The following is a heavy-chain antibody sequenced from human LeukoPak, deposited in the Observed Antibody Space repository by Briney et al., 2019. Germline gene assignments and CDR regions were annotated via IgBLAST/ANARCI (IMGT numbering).Heavy chain of an antibody. Sequence: GGSLTHSHAVSGFTFCIYEMHRLRQAPGKGLEWVTVISYDGSNKYYGDSVKGRFTISRDNSKNTLYLKMNSLRAEDTAVYYFAKYGRNGDFDYVRRGTLVTVSS. CDR1: GFTFCIYE. V-gene: IGHV3-30*18. CDR3: AKYGRNGDFDY. CDR2: ISYDGSNK. J-gene: IGHJ4*02. D-gene: IGHD1-1*01.